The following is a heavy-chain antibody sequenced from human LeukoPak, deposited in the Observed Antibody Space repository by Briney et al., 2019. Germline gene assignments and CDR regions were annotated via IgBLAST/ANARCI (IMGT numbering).Heavy chain of an antibody. CDR3: ARVEDDGIYY. V-gene: IGHV1-69*13. CDR2: IIPIFGTA. Sequence: ASVTVSCKASGGTFSSYAISWVRQAPGQGLEWMGGIIPIFGTANYAQKFQCRVTITADESTGTAYMELSSLRSEDTAVYFCARVEDDGIYYWGQGTLVTVSS. CDR1: GGTFSSYA. D-gene: IGHD1-1*01. J-gene: IGHJ4*02.